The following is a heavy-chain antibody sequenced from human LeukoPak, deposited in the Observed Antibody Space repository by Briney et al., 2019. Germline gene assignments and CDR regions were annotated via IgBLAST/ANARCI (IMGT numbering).Heavy chain of an antibody. CDR2: INHSGST. D-gene: IGHD3-9*01. CDR1: GGSFSGYY. V-gene: IGHV4-34*01. Sequence: SETLSLTCAVYGGSFSGYYWSWIRQPPGKGLEWIGEINHSGSTNYNPSLKSRVTISVDTSKNQFSLKLSSVTAADTAVYYCARRALRYFDWLNYYYYMDVWGKGTTVTISS. J-gene: IGHJ6*03. CDR3: ARRALRYFDWLNYYYYMDV.